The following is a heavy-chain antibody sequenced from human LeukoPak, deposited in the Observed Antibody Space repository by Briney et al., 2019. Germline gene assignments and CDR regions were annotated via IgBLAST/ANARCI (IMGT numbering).Heavy chain of an antibody. Sequence: GGSLRLSCAASGLTFSDYYMTWIRQAPGKGLEWVSSVSGSGTTTYSADSVKGRFTVSRDNAQNSVYLHMSNLRVEDTAVYYCARLRDYDTWGQGTLVVVSS. D-gene: IGHD4-11*01. V-gene: IGHV3-11*04. CDR3: ARLRDYDT. CDR1: GLTFSDYY. CDR2: VSGSGTTT. J-gene: IGHJ5*02.